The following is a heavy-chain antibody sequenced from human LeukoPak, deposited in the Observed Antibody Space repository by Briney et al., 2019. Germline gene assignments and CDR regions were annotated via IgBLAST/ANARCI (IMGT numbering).Heavy chain of an antibody. V-gene: IGHV3-21*01. D-gene: IGHD3-10*01. CDR2: ISSSSSYI. J-gene: IGHJ3*02. CDR3: ARAGITMVRGVIITLSHDAFDI. CDR1: GFTLSSYS. Sequence: GGSLRLSCAASGFTLSSYSMNWVRQAPGKGLEWVSSISSSSSYIYYADSVKGRFTISRDNAKNSLYLQMNSLRAEDTAVYYCARAGITMVRGVIITLSHDAFDIWGQGTMVTVSS.